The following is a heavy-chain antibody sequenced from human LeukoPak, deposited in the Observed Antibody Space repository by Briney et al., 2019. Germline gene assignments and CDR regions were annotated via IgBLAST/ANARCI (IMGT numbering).Heavy chain of an antibody. D-gene: IGHD3-3*01. Sequence: GGSVRLSCAASGFTFSSYAMSWVRQAPGKGLEWVSAISGSGGSTYYADSVKGRFTISRDNSKNTLYLQMNSLRAEDTAVYYCAKFDHYDFWSGYYYYYYGMDVWGQGTTVTVSS. J-gene: IGHJ6*02. CDR2: ISGSGGST. CDR1: GFTFSSYA. V-gene: IGHV3-23*01. CDR3: AKFDHYDFWSGYYYYYYGMDV.